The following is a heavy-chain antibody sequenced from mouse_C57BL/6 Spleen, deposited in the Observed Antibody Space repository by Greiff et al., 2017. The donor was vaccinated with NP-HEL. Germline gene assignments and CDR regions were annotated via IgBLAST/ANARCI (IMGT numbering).Heavy chain of an antibody. J-gene: IGHJ1*03. CDR1: GYAFTNYL. V-gene: IGHV1-54*01. Sequence: VKLQESGAELVRPGTSVKVSCKASGYAFTNYLIEWVKQRPGQGLEWIGVINPGSGGTNYNEKFKGKATLTADKSSSTAYMQLSSLTSEDSAVYFCARSDLYWYFDVWGTGTTVTVSS. CDR3: ARSDLYWYFDV. CDR2: INPGSGGT.